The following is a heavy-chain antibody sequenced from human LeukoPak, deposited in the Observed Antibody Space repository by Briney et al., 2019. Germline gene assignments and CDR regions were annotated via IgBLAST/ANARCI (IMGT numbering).Heavy chain of an antibody. CDR1: GGSISSYY. Sequence: SETLSLTCTVSGGSISSYYWSWIRQPPGKGLEWIGYIYYSGSTNYIPSLKSRVTISVDTSKNQFSLKLSSVTAADTAVYYCARGGYYYDSSGYSKRHDAFDIWGQGTMVTVSS. J-gene: IGHJ3*02. CDR2: IYYSGST. D-gene: IGHD3-22*01. V-gene: IGHV4-59*01. CDR3: ARGGYYYDSSGYSKRHDAFDI.